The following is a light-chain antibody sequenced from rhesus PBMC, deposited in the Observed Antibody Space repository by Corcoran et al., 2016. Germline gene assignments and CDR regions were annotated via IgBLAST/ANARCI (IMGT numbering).Light chain of an antibody. Sequence: DIQMTQSPSSLSASVVDTVTITCRASQGICGYLNGFQQKPGKAPQLLIYAASRLESGVPSRFSGSGSGTEFTLTISSLQPEDFAAYYCLQHNSYPPTFGGGTKVEIK. J-gene: IGKJ4*01. CDR1: QGICGY. CDR2: AAS. V-gene: IGKV1-28*01. CDR3: LQHNSYPPT.